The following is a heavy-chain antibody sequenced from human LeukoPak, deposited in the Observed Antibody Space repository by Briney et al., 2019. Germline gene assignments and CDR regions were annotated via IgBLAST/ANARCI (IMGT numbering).Heavy chain of an antibody. J-gene: IGHJ4*02. V-gene: IGHV3-23*01. Sequence: GGSLRLSCAASGFTFSTYAMSWVRQAPGKGLEWVSSISDSGGSTYYADPVKGRFTISRDNSKNTLHLQMNSLRAEDTAVYYCARGSRDSRGWYHFDYWGQGTLVTVSS. CDR2: ISDSGGST. D-gene: IGHD6-19*01. CDR1: GFTFSTYA. CDR3: ARGSRDSRGWYHFDY.